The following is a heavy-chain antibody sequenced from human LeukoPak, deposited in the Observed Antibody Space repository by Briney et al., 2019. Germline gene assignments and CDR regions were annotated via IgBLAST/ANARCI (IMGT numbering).Heavy chain of an antibody. D-gene: IGHD4-17*01. CDR1: GFTFSSYS. V-gene: IGHV3-21*01. CDR2: ISSSSSYI. CDR3: ARDDDDYGIY. J-gene: IGHJ4*02. Sequence: GGSLRLSCAASGFTFSSYSMNWVRQAPGKGLEWVSSISSSSSYIYYADSVKGRFTISRDNAKNSLYLQMNSLRAEDAAVYYCARDDDDYGIYWGQGTLVTVSS.